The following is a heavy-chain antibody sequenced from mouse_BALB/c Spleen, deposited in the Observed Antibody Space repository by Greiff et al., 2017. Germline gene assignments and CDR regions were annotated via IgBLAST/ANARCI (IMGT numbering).Heavy chain of an antibody. CDR1: GFSLTSYG. CDR2: IWAGGST. J-gene: IGHJ4*01. CDR3: ARGGGWLLYAMDY. V-gene: IGHV2-9*02. Sequence: VQLQESGPGLVAPSQSLSITCTVSGFSLTSYGVHWVRQPPGKGLEWLGVIWAGGSTNYNSALMSRLSISKDNSKSQVFLKMNSLQTDDTAMYYCARGGGWLLYAMDYWGQGTSVTVSS. D-gene: IGHD2-3*01.